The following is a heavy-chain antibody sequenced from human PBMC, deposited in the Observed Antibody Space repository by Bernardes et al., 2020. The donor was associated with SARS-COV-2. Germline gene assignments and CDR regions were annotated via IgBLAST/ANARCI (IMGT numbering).Heavy chain of an antibody. CDR1: EYSFSNYW. CDR3: VRQTSYHYAMDF. J-gene: IGHJ6*02. V-gene: IGHV5-51*01. CDR2: TYPTDSDT. Sequence: GESLKISCRGSEYSFSNYWIGWVRQMPGIGLEWMGSTYPTDSDTRYSPSFQGQVTISADKSINTAYLQWDSLKASDSAMYYCVRQTSYHYAMDFWGQGTTVTVSS.